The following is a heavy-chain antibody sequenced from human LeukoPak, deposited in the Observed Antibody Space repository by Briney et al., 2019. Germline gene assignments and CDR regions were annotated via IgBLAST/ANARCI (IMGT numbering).Heavy chain of an antibody. D-gene: IGHD2-2*01. Sequence: PGGSLRLSCAASGFTFSNAWMSWVRHAPGKGLEWVGRIKSKTDGGTTDYAAPVKGRFTISRDDSKNTLSLQMNSLKTEDTAVYYCTTDGTAANYFDYWGQGSLVTVSS. J-gene: IGHJ4*02. CDR3: TTDGTAANYFDY. CDR1: GFTFSNAW. CDR2: IKSKTDGGTT. V-gene: IGHV3-15*01.